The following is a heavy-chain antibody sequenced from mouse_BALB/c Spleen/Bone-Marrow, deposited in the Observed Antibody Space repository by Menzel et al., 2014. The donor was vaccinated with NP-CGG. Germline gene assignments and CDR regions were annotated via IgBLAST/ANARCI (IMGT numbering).Heavy chain of an antibody. CDR3: ARGGISIDY. J-gene: IGHJ2*01. CDR2: IYPGDDDT. CDR1: GYAFSIYW. Sequence: QVQLQQSGAELVRPGSSVKISCKASGYAFSIYWMNWVKQRPGQGLEWIGQIYPGDDDTDYNGKFKGKATLTADRSSSTAHMQLNSLTSEDSAVYFCARGGISIDYWGQGTTLTVSS. V-gene: IGHV1-80*01.